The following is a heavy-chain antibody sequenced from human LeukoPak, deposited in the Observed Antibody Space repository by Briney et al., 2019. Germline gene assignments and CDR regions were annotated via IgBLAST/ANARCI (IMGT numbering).Heavy chain of an antibody. CDR2: IAGSDTGT. CDR1: GSTFSTYA. D-gene: IGHD2-15*01. V-gene: IGHV3-23*01. J-gene: IGHJ4*02. CDR3: AKGPMGSCKGAFCYHFDY. Sequence: GGSLRLSCVGSGSTFSTYAMSWVRQTPGKGLEWVSSIAGSDTGTYYADSVKDRFAISRDNSKNTLFLQMNSLRADDTAVYFCAKGPMGSCKGAFCYHFDYWGQGTLVTVSS.